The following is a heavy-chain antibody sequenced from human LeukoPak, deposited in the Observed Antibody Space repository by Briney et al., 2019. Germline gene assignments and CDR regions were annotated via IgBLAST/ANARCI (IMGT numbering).Heavy chain of an antibody. CDR3: AKDTGLYSPFGGYYFDY. J-gene: IGHJ4*02. CDR2: ISGSGGST. D-gene: IGHD1-26*01. V-gene: IGHV3-23*01. Sequence: GGSLRLSCAASGFTFSSYAMSWVRQARGKGLEWVSAISGSGGSTYYADSVKGRFTISRDNSKNTLYLQMNSLRAEDTAVYYCAKDTGLYSPFGGYYFDYWGQGTLVTVSS. CDR1: GFTFSSYA.